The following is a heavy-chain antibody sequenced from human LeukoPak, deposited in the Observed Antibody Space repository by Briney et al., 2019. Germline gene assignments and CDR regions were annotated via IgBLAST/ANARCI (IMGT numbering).Heavy chain of an antibody. V-gene: IGHV3-33*06. Sequence: PGRSLRLSCAASGFTFNTYGMHWVRQAPGKGMEWVAVIWYDGSNKYYADSVKGRFTISRDNSKNTLYLQMNSLRAEDTAVYYCAKLHGDFWSPRVFDYWGQGTLVTVSS. CDR1: GFTFNTYG. D-gene: IGHD3-3*01. J-gene: IGHJ4*02. CDR3: AKLHGDFWSPRVFDY. CDR2: IWYDGSNK.